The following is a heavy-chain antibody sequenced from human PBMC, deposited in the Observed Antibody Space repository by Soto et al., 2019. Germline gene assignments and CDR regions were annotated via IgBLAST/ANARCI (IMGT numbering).Heavy chain of an antibody. D-gene: IGHD6-13*01. J-gene: IGHJ6*02. CDR3: ASKYSSSWPNYYGMDV. CDR1: GGTFSSYA. V-gene: IGHV1-69*06. CDR2: IIPIFGTA. Sequence: GASVKVSCKASGGTFSSYAISWVRQAPGQGLEWMGGIIPIFGTANYAQKFQGRVTITADKSTSTAYMELGSLRSEDTAVYYCASKYSSSWPNYYGMDVWGQGTTVTVSS.